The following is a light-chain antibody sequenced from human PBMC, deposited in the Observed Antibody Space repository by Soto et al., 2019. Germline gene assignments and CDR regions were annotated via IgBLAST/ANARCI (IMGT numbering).Light chain of an antibody. Sequence: IQMTQSPATLSASIGGSVTITCRASQSIFTSLAWHQQKPGKAPQLLIYDASSLESGVPSRFSGSGSGTEFTLTISGLQPEDFGTYYCQQYNSFSGTFGQGTKVDIK. CDR3: QQYNSFSGT. CDR1: QSIFTS. J-gene: IGKJ1*01. CDR2: DAS. V-gene: IGKV1-5*01.